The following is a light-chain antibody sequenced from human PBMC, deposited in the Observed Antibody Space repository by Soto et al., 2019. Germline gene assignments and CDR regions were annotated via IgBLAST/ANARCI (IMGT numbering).Light chain of an antibody. CDR1: QRVGSIF. CDR2: GAS. CDR3: QQYGSSPYT. V-gene: IGKV3-20*01. J-gene: IGKJ2*01. Sequence: EVVFTQSTGTLSLSPGERATLSCRASQRVGSIFLAWYQQKPGQAPRLLMYGASSRATGIPDRFSGTGSGTDFTLTITRLDPEDFAVYYCQQYGSSPYTFGLGPKV.